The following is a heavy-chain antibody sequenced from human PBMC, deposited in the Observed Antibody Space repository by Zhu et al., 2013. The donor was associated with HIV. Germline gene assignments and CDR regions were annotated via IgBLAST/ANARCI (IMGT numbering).Heavy chain of an antibody. CDR1: GYTFTDYY. J-gene: IGHJ5*02. CDR2: INPNSGGT. Sequence: QVQLVQSGAEVKRPGASVKVSCKASGYTFTDYYMHWVRQAPGQGLEWMGWINPNSGGTNYAQKFQGRVTMTRDTSISTAYMELTRLRSDDTAVYYCARDWSGWGSWFDPWGQGTLVTVSS. D-gene: IGHD3-3*01. CDR3: ARDWSGWGSWFDP. V-gene: IGHV1-2*02.